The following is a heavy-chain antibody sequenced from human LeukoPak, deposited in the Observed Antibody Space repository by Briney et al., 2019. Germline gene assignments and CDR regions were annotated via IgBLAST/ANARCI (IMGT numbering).Heavy chain of an antibody. J-gene: IGHJ6*03. CDR2: INPSGGST. CDR3: ASCRDGYNGPREFNMDV. Sequence: ASVKVSCKASGYTFTSYYMHWVRQAPGQGLEWMGIINPSGGSTSYAQKFQGRVTMTRDMSTSTVYMELSSLRSEDTAVYYCASCRDGYNGPREFNMDVWGKGTTVTVSS. V-gene: IGHV1-46*01. CDR1: GYTFTSYY. D-gene: IGHD5-24*01.